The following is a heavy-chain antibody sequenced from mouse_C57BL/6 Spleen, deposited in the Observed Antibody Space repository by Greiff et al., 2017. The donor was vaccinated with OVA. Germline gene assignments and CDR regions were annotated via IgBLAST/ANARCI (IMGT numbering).Heavy chain of an antibody. CDR2: IYPRSGNT. CDR3: ARRGITTVVAPSGYFDV. J-gene: IGHJ1*03. Sequence: QVQLKQSGAELARPGASVKLSCKASGYTFTSYGISWVKQRTGQGLEWIGEIYPRSGNTYYNEKFKGKATLTADKSSSTAYMELRSLTSEDSAVYFCARRGITTVVAPSGYFDVWGTGTTVTVSS. D-gene: IGHD1-1*01. V-gene: IGHV1-81*01. CDR1: GYTFTSYG.